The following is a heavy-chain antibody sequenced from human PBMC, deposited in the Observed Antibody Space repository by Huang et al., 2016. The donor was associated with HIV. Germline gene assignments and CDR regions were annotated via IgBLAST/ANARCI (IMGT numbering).Heavy chain of an antibody. CDR1: GYPLTELS. CDR3: AAGYDTYYDI. V-gene: IGHV1-24*01. CDR2: CAPEHVET. J-gene: IGHJ3*02. Sequence: QVQLVQSGAEVKKPGASVKVSCKVSGYPLTELSIHWVRQAPGKGLEWRGGCAPEHVETIYAKNFQGRVTMTEDTSTDTAYMELQSLRTEDTAVYYCAAGYDTYYDIWGQGTMVIASS. D-gene: IGHD2-21*01.